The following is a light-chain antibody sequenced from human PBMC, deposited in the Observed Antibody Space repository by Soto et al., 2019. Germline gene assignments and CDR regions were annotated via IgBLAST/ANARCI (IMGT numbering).Light chain of an antibody. CDR2: GAS. V-gene: IGKV3-20*01. Sequence: EIVLTQSPGTLSFSRGDRATLSCRTSQIVSTNYLAWYQQKPGQAPRLLIYGASNRATGIPDRFSGSGSGKDFTLTINRLEPEEFGGYHRKQYGREPYTSGLGTK. CDR3: KQYGREPYT. J-gene: IGKJ2*01. CDR1: QIVSTNY.